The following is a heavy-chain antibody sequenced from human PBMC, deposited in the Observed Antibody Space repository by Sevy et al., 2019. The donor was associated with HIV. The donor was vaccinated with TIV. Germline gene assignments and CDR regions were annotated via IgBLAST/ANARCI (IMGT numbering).Heavy chain of an antibody. Sequence: GGSLRLSCAASGFTFSSYSMNWVRQAPGKGLEWVSSISSSSSYIYYADSVKGRFTISRDNAKNSLYLQINSLRAEDTAVYYCARDPRKAAAGTRYFDYWGQGTLVTVSS. D-gene: IGHD6-13*01. CDR2: ISSSSSYI. CDR1: GFTFSSYS. J-gene: IGHJ4*02. CDR3: ARDPRKAAAGTRYFDY. V-gene: IGHV3-21*01.